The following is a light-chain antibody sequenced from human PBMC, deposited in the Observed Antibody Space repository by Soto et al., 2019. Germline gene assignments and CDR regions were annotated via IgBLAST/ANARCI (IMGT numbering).Light chain of an antibody. CDR3: QQYGSSPFT. J-gene: IGKJ3*01. CDR2: GAS. Sequence: EIVLTQSPGTLSLSPRERATLSCRASQSVSSSYLYWYQQKPGQAPRLLFYGASSRATGIPDRFSGSGSGTDFTLTISRLEPEDFAVYYCQQYGSSPFTFGPGTKVDIK. CDR1: QSVSSSY. V-gene: IGKV3-20*01.